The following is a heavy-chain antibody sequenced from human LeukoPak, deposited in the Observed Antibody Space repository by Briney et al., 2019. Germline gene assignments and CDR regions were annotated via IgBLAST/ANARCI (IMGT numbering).Heavy chain of an antibody. Sequence: SVKVSXKASGGTFSSYAISWVRQAPGQGLEWMGGIIPIFGTANYAQKFQGRVTITTDESTSTAYMELGSLRSEDTAVYYCARGYCSSTSCLGRAFDIWGQGTMVTVPS. J-gene: IGHJ3*02. CDR2: IIPIFGTA. CDR3: ARGYCSSTSCLGRAFDI. D-gene: IGHD2-2*01. CDR1: GGTFSSYA. V-gene: IGHV1-69*05.